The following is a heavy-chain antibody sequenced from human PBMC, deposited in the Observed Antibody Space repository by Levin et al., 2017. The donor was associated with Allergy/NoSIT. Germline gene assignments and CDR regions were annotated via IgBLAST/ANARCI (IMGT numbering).Heavy chain of an antibody. D-gene: IGHD3-9*01. Sequence: QAGGSLRLSCETSGFSLRSFGMHWVRQAPGKGLEWVGFVSYDGSKTYYGDAVKGRFTISRDTSRLYLQMTSLRPDDSAIYYCAKDLSLSTDWPWFDSWGQGTRVIVSS. CDR1: GFSLRSFG. V-gene: IGHV3-30*18. CDR3: AKDLSLSTDWPWFDS. J-gene: IGHJ5*01. CDR2: VSYDGSKT.